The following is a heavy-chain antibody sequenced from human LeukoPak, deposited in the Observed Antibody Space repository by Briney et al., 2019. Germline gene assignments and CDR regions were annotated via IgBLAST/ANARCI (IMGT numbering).Heavy chain of an antibody. CDR3: ASPLEYSSSSVGY. Sequence: PSQTLSLTCTVSAGSISSGDYYWSWIRQPPGKGLEWIGSIYYSGSTYYNPSLKSRVTISVDTSKNQFSLKLSSVTAADTAVYYCASPLEYSSSSVGYWGQGTLVTVSS. J-gene: IGHJ4*02. CDR1: AGSISSGDYY. V-gene: IGHV4-30-2*03. CDR2: IYYSGST. D-gene: IGHD6-6*01.